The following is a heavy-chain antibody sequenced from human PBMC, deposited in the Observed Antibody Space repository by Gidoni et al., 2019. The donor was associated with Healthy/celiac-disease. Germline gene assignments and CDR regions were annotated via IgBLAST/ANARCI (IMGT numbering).Heavy chain of an antibody. J-gene: IGHJ4*02. CDR1: GGPISSSSYY. CDR3: ARDGIGWLQEAFDY. CDR2: IYYSGST. D-gene: IGHD5-12*01. Sequence: QLQLQESGQGLVKPSETLSLTCTVSGGPISSSSYYWGWSRQPPGKGLEWIGSIYYSGSTYYNPSLKSRVTISVDTSKNQFSLKLSSVTAADTAVYYCARDGIGWLQEAFDYWGQGTLVTVSS. V-gene: IGHV4-39*07.